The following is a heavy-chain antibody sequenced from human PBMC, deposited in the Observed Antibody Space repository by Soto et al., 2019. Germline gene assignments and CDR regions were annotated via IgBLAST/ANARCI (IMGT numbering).Heavy chain of an antibody. CDR2: ISYDGSNK. CDR1: GFTFSSYA. CDR3: AREGYGGNSYYFVY. V-gene: IGHV3-30-3*01. J-gene: IGHJ4*02. Sequence: QVQLVESGGGVVQPGRSLRLSCAASGFTFSSYAMHWVRQAPGKGLEWVAVISYDGSNKYYADSVKGRFTISRDNSKNTLYLQMNSLRAEDTAVYYCAREGYGGNSYYFVYWGQGTLVTVSS. D-gene: IGHD2-21*02.